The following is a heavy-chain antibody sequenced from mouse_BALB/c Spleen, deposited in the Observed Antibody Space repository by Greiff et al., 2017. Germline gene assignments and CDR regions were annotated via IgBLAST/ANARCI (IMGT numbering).Heavy chain of an antibody. CDR2: INPSNGRT. J-gene: IGHJ2*01. CDR1: GYTFTSYW. D-gene: IGHD1-1*01. CDR3: ARALTTVGATDCFDY. Sequence: QVQLQQPGAELVKPGASVKLSCKASGYTFTSYWMHWVKQRPGQGLEWIGEINPSNGRTNYNEKFKSKATLTEDKSSSTAYMQLSRQTSEDSAVYYCARALTTVGATDCFDYWGQGTTVTVSA. V-gene: IGHV1S81*02.